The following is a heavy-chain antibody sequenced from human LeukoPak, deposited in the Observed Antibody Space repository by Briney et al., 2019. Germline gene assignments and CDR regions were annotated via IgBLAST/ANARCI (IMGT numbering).Heavy chain of an antibody. CDR3: SKGPGWYYYGSNAYYFDY. CDR2: ISGSGEST. J-gene: IGHJ4*02. D-gene: IGHD3-22*01. CDR1: GFTFDSYA. Sequence: GGSLRLSCAASGFTFDSYAMNWVRHSPGKGLEWVAAISGSGESTFHADSVKGRFTISRDNSKNTLNLQMNSLRVEDTAVYYCSKGPGWYYYGSNAYYFDYWGQGTLVTVSS. V-gene: IGHV3-23*01.